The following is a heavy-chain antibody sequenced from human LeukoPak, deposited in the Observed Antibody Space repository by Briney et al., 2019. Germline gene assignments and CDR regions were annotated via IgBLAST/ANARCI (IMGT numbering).Heavy chain of an antibody. CDR3: ARDRSGYSGYDFFDY. J-gene: IGHJ4*02. D-gene: IGHD5-12*01. CDR2: ISSSGSTI. CDR1: GFSFGSYN. V-gene: IGHV3-48*03. Sequence: GGSLRLSCAASGFSFGSYNMNWVRQAPGRGLEWVSYISSSGSTIYYADSVKGRFTFSRDNAKNSLYLQMNSLRAEDTAVYYCARDRSGYSGYDFFDYWGQGALVTVSS.